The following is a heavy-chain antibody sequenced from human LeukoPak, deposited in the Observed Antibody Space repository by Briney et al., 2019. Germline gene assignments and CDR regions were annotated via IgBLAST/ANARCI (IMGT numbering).Heavy chain of an antibody. CDR2: VSYDGSKK. CDR3: AKDGAWLRFDD. D-gene: IGHD5-12*01. Sequence: GGSLRLSCGASGFTFNSYGMHWVRQAPGKGLEWVAVVSYDGSKKYYADSVKGRFTISRDNSKNTMHLQINNLRAEDTAVYYCAKDGAWLRFDDWGQGILVTVSS. V-gene: IGHV3-30*18. CDR1: GFTFNSYG. J-gene: IGHJ4*02.